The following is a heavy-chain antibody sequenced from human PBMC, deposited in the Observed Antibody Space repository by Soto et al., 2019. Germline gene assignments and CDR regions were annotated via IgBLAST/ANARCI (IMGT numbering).Heavy chain of an antibody. D-gene: IGHD2-2*01. J-gene: IGHJ4*02. CDR1: GYSFTSYW. V-gene: IGHV5-51*01. CDR2: IYPGDSNT. Sequence: GESLKISCKGSGYSFTSYWIGWVRQMPGKGLEWMGIIYPGDSNTRYGPSFQGQVTISADKSINTAYPQWSSLKASDTAMYYCARQGYCSSTACYAVDCWGQGALVTVSS. CDR3: ARQGYCSSTACYAVDC.